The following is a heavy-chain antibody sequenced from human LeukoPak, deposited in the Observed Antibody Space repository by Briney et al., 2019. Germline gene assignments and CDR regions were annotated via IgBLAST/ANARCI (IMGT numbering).Heavy chain of an antibody. Sequence: GGSLRLSCAASGFTFSNAWMSWVRQAPGKGLEWVGRIKSKTDGGTTDYAAPVKGRFTISRDDSKNTLYLQMNSLKTEDTAVYYCTTGFPADIVVVVAATPGWFDPWGQGTLVTVSS. CDR2: IKSKTDGGTT. J-gene: IGHJ5*02. CDR3: TTGFPADIVVVVAATPGWFDP. D-gene: IGHD2-15*01. CDR1: GFTFSNAW. V-gene: IGHV3-15*01.